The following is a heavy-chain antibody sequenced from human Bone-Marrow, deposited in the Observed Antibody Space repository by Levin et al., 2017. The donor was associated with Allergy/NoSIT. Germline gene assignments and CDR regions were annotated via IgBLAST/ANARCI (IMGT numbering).Heavy chain of an antibody. D-gene: IGHD4-17*01. CDR2: ISGSGAST. V-gene: IGHV3-23*01. Sequence: LGGSLRLSCTLSGLTFSSYAMGWVRQAPGKGLEWVSAISGSGASTYDADFVKGRFAISRDNLVNTVYLQMNNLRREDTAVYYCAKGIDYGDYEFDSWGQGTLVSVSS. J-gene: IGHJ4*02. CDR3: AKGIDYGDYEFDS. CDR1: GLTFSSYA.